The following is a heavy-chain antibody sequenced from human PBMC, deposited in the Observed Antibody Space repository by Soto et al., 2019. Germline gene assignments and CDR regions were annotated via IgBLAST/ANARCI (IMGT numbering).Heavy chain of an antibody. CDR3: TTETMVRGVIIGFGMDV. Sequence: GGSLRLSCAASGFTFSNAWMSWVRQAPGKGLEWVGRIKSKTDGGTTDYAAPVKGRFTISRDDSKNTLYLQMNSLKTEDTAVYYCTTETMVRGVIIGFGMDVWGQGTSVTVSS. D-gene: IGHD3-10*01. V-gene: IGHV3-15*01. CDR1: GFTFSNAW. CDR2: IKSKTDGGTT. J-gene: IGHJ6*02.